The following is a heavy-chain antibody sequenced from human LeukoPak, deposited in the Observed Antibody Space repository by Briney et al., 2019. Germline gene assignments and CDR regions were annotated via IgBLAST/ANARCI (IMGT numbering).Heavy chain of an antibody. J-gene: IGHJ4*02. CDR3: TRRPPEGWLQSTSYFDY. Sequence: GGSLRLSCAVSGFTFSGSAMHWVRQASGKGLEWVGRIRARANSYATAYAASVKGRFTISRDDSKNTAYLQMNSLKTEDTAVYYCTRRPPEGWLQSTSYFDYWGQGTLVTVSS. D-gene: IGHD5-12*01. CDR2: IRARANSYAT. V-gene: IGHV3-73*01. CDR1: GFTFSGSA.